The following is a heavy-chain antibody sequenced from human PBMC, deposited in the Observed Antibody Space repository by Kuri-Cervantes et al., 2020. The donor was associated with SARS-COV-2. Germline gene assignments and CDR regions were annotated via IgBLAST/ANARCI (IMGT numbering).Heavy chain of an antibody. CDR1: GFTFSSYA. D-gene: IGHD1-26*01. CDR2: ISYDGSNK. CDR3: ASGYSGSYSYFQH. Sequence: GGSLRLSCAASGFTFSSYAMHWVRQAPGKGLEWVAVISYDGSNKYYADSVEGRFTISRDNSKNTLYLQMNSLRAEDTAVYYCASGYSGSYSYFQHWGQGTLVTVSS. V-gene: IGHV3-30*04. J-gene: IGHJ1*01.